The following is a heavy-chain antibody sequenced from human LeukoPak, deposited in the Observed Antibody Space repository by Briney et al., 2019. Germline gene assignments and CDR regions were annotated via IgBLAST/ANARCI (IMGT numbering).Heavy chain of an antibody. Sequence: GGSLRLSCAGSGFPFIKAWMSWVRQAPGKGLEWVSAISGSGGSTYYADSVKGRFTISRDNSKNTLYLQMNSLRAEDTAVYYCAKDGGYSSSYYYYYMDVWGKGTTVTVSS. CDR3: AKDGGYSSSYYYYYMDV. CDR2: ISGSGGST. CDR1: GFPFIKAW. J-gene: IGHJ6*03. D-gene: IGHD6-6*01. V-gene: IGHV3-23*01.